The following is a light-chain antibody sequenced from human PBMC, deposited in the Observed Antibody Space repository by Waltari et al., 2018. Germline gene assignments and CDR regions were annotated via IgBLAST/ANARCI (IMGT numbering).Light chain of an antibody. J-gene: IGLJ1*01. CDR2: LNSDGTY. Sequence: QLVLTQSPSASASLGASVKLTCTLSSGHSTYAIAWHQQQPEKGPRYLMKLNSDGTYTKVDGIPGRFSGSSSGAERYLTISSLQSEDAADYYCQAWGTGIVFGTGTKVTVL. CDR3: QAWGTGIV. CDR1: SGHSTYA. V-gene: IGLV4-69*01.